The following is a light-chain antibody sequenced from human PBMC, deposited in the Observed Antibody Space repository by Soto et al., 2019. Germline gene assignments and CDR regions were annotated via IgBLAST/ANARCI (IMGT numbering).Light chain of an antibody. CDR2: EVT. CDR3: SSFASSNTWV. V-gene: IGLV2-8*01. Sequence: QSALTQPPSASGSPGQSVTISCTGTSSDVGAYNYVSWYQQHAGKAPKLVIYEVTKRPSGVPDRFSGSKSANTASLTVSGLQAEDGADYYCSSFASSNTWVFGRRDQADRP. J-gene: IGLJ3*02. CDR1: SSDVGAYNY.